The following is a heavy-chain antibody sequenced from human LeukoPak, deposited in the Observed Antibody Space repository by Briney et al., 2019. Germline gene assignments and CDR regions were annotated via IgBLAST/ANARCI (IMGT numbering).Heavy chain of an antibody. CDR1: GFTFSSYA. CDR3: AKVLRWDSSGGIDY. J-gene: IGHJ4*02. D-gene: IGHD3-22*01. Sequence: GGSLRLSCAASGFTFSSYAMSWVRQAPGKGLEWVSSISGSGDTTYYADSVKGRFTISRDNSKNTLYLQMNSLRAEDTAVYYCAKVLRWDSSGGIDYWGQGTLVAVSS. CDR2: ISGSGDTT. V-gene: IGHV3-23*01.